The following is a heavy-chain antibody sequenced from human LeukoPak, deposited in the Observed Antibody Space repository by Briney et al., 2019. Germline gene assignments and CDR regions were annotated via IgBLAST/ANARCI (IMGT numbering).Heavy chain of an antibody. CDR1: GFTFSSYS. J-gene: IGHJ4*02. CDR3: AKSPFSGSGSYIGY. V-gene: IGHV3-21*04. Sequence: GGSLRLSCAASGFTFSSYSMNWVRQAPGKGLEWVSSISSSSSYIYYADSVKGRFTISRDNAKNSLYLQMNSLRAEDTALYYCAKSPFSGSGSYIGYWGQGTLVTVSS. D-gene: IGHD3-10*01. CDR2: ISSSSSYI.